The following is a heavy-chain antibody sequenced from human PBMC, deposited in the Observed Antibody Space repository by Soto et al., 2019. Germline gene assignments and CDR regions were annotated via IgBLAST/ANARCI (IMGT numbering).Heavy chain of an antibody. CDR3: AREHSSSWRFDY. J-gene: IGHJ4*02. CDR2: MNPNSGNT. CDR1: GYTFTSYD. D-gene: IGHD6-13*01. V-gene: IGHV1-8*01. Sequence: QVQLVQSGAEVKKPGASVKVSCKASGYTFTSYDINWVLQATGQGLEWMGWMNPNSGNTGYAQKVQGRVTMTRNTSTSTAYMELSSLRSEDTAVYYCAREHSSSWRFDYWGQGTLVTVSS.